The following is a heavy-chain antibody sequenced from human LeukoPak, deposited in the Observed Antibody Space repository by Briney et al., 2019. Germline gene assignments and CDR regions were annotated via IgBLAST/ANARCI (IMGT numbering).Heavy chain of an antibody. CDR2: IYWDNDK. Sequence: ESGPTLVSPTQTLTLTCTFSGFSLTTSGVGVGWIRQPPGKAPEWLALIYWDNDKRYSPSLRTRLTITKDTSKNLVVFIMTDMDPVDTATYFCAHRRGGYNWNHGDFDYWGQGILVTVSS. J-gene: IGHJ4*02. CDR3: AHRRGGYNWNHGDFDY. CDR1: GFSLTTSGVG. V-gene: IGHV2-5*02. D-gene: IGHD1-14*01.